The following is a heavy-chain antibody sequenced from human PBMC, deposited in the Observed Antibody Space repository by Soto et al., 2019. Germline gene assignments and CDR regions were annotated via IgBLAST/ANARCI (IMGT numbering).Heavy chain of an antibody. CDR3: AREGIVVVVAATPVDYYYYGMDV. J-gene: IGHJ6*02. CDR1: GYTFTRYG. V-gene: IGHV1-18*01. D-gene: IGHD2-15*01. CDR2: INTYNGNT. Sequence: ASVKVSCKASGYTFTRYGIGWARQAPGQGLEWMGWINTYNGNTNYAQNVQGRVTLTTDTSTSTAYMELRSLRSDDTAVYYCAREGIVVVVAATPVDYYYYGMDVWGQGTTVTVSS.